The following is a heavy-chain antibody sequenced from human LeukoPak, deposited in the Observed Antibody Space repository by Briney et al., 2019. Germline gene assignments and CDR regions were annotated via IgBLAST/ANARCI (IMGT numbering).Heavy chain of an antibody. J-gene: IGHJ4*02. CDR1: GYIFTTYW. CDR2: IHPRDSDT. V-gene: IGHV5-51*01. CDR3: ARLYGGSGLGYFDY. D-gene: IGHD1-26*01. Sequence: GESLNISGNTSGYIFTTYWIGWVRQMPGKGLEWMGIIHPRDSDTRDSPSFQGQVTISVDKSISTAYLQWNSLKASDTAIYYCARLYGGSGLGYFDYWGQGTLVTASS.